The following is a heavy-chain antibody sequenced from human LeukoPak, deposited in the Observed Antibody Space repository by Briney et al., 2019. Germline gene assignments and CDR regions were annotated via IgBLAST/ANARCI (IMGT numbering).Heavy chain of an antibody. CDR2: SSSGGNTI. V-gene: IGHV3-48*03. J-gene: IGHJ6*02. Sequence: GGTLRLSCAASGFTLSSYEMNWVRQAPGKGLEWVSYSSSGGNTIYYADSVRGRFTMSRDNAKNSLYLQMNSLRAEDTAVYYCARDRGYYHGMDVWGQGATVTVSS. CDR3: ARDRGYYHGMDV. CDR1: GFTLSSYE.